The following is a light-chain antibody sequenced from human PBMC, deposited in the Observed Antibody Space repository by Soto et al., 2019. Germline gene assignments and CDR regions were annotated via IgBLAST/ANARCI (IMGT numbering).Light chain of an antibody. V-gene: IGKV1-5*01. CDR1: QSIRTW. CDR3: QQYNSYPRT. J-gene: IGKJ1*01. Sequence: DIQMTQSPSTLSASVGDRVTITCRASQSIRTWLAWFQQKPGKAPKLLIYDASTLEGGVPSRFSGSGSGTEFTLTISSLQPDDFATYYCQQYNSYPRTFGQGTKVEIK. CDR2: DAS.